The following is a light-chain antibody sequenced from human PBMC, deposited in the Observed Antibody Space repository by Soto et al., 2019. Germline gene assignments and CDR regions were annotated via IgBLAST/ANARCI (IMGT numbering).Light chain of an antibody. Sequence: DIVLTQSPGTLSLSPGERATLACRASQSVSNNYLAWYQQKPGQAPRLLIYGASNRATGIPDRFSGSGSGTDFTLTISRLEPEDFAVYYCQHYGSSPPFTFSPGTTVDIK. CDR1: QSVSNNY. CDR3: QHYGSSPPFT. J-gene: IGKJ3*01. CDR2: GAS. V-gene: IGKV3-20*01.